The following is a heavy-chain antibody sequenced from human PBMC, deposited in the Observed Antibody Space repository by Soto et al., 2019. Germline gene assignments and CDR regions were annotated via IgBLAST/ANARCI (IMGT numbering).Heavy chain of an antibody. V-gene: IGHV4-59*13. CDR2: IYYSGST. Sequence: QVQLPESGPGLVKPSETLSLTGFVCCDSISSYDWDWLRQPPGHGLEWIGYIYYSGSTNYNPSLKSRVTISVDASKKHFSLKLSSVTATDTAVYYCARVLEAFDYWGQGTLVTVSS. CDR3: ARVLEAFDY. CDR1: CDSISSYD. J-gene: IGHJ4*02.